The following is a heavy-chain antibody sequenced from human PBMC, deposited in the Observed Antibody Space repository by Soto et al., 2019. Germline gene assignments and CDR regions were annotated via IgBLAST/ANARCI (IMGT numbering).Heavy chain of an antibody. CDR3: AREPRYSSGWFYFDN. Sequence: SETLSLTCTVSGGSVSSSNFYWSWIRQPPGKGLEWVAYIYNSGTTSHNPSLKSRVTISIDTSKNQFSLKLTSVTAADTAVYYCAREPRYSSGWFYFDNWGQGTLVTVSS. CDR1: GGSVSSSNFY. J-gene: IGHJ4*02. D-gene: IGHD6-19*01. CDR2: IYNSGTT. V-gene: IGHV4-61*01.